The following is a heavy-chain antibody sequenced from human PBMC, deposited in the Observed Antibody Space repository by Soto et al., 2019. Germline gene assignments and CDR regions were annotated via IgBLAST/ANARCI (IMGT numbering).Heavy chain of an antibody. J-gene: IGHJ6*02. CDR3: ARGRDIVVVPAAIPNPSGMDV. V-gene: IGHV1-69*01. CDR1: GGTFSSYA. CDR2: IIPIFGTA. Sequence: QVQLVQSGAEVKKPGSSVKVSCKASGGTFSSYAISWVRQAPGQGLEWMGGIIPIFGTANYAQKFQGRVTITADESKSTDYMELSSLRSEDTAVYYCARGRDIVVVPAAIPNPSGMDVWGQGTTVTVSS. D-gene: IGHD2-2*01.